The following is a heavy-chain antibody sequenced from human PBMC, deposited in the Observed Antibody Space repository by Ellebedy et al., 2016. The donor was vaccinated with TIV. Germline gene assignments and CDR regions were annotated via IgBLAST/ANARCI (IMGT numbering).Heavy chain of an antibody. CDR2: ISISGTGT. D-gene: IGHD3-10*01. CDR1: GFIFNNYD. V-gene: IGHV3-23*01. CDR3: AKTSRVASRVAMDA. Sequence: GESLKISXAASGFIFNNYDMTWVRQAPGKGLEWVSGISISGTGTYYVDSVKGRFTISRDKSENTLYLQMNSLRAEDTAIYYCAKTSRVASRVAMDAWGQGTTVTVSS. J-gene: IGHJ6*02.